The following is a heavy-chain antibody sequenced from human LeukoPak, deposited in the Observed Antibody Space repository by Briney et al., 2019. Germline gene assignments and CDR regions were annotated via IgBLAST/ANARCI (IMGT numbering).Heavy chain of an antibody. Sequence: AGGSLRLSCAASGLTFNNYAMSWVRQAPGKGLEWVSAISGSGGTTNYADSVKGRLTISRDNSKNTLYLQMSSLRVEDTAVYYCAKVNYYDSTGFFDHWGQGTLVTVPS. J-gene: IGHJ4*02. D-gene: IGHD3-22*01. CDR3: AKVNYYDSTGFFDH. CDR1: GLTFNNYA. CDR2: ISGSGGTT. V-gene: IGHV3-23*01.